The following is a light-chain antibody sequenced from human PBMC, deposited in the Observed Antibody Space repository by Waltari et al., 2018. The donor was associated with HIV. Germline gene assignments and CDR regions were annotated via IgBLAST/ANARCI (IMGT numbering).Light chain of an antibody. CDR1: RSNIGAGYF. CDR3: QSGDNKLTSVF. CDR2: WDI. V-gene: IGLV1-40*01. Sequence: QSALTQPPSVSGAPGQRVTISCTGNRSNIGAGYFVHWYQHLPGTAPKLLVYWDIDRPSGTPERFSGSISGTTVTLTMTAVRAEDEAYYYCQSGDNKLTSVFFGGGTRLTVL. J-gene: IGLJ2*01.